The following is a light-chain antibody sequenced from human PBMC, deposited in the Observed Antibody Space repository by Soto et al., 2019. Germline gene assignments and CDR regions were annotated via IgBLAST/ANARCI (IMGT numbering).Light chain of an antibody. CDR3: TSYAGTYSSFYV. V-gene: IGLV2-8*01. CDR2: EVS. Sequence: QSALTQPPSASGSPGQSVTISCTGTSSDVGAYNYVSWYQQLPGKAPKLIIYEVSKRPSGVPDRFSGSKSGNTASLTVSGLQAEDEADYYCTSYAGTYSSFYVFGTGTKVPVL. J-gene: IGLJ1*01. CDR1: SSDVGAYNY.